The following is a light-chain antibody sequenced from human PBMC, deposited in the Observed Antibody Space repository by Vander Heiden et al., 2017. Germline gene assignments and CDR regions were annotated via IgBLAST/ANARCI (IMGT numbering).Light chain of an antibody. CDR3: AAWDDSLSGHVV. Sequence: QSVLTQPPSASGTPGQRVTISCSGSSSNIGSNYVYWYQQLPGTAPNLLIYRNNQRRSGVPDRFSGSKSGTSASLAISGLRSEDEADYYCAAWDDSLSGHVVFGGGTKLTVL. CDR2: RNN. J-gene: IGLJ2*01. V-gene: IGLV1-47*01. CDR1: SSNIGSNY.